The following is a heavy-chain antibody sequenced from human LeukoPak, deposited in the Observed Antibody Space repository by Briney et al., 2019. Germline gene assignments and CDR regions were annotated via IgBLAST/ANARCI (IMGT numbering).Heavy chain of an antibody. CDR2: IYDIGST. V-gene: IGHV4-59*01. Sequence: PSETLSLTCTVSGGSISSYYWSWIRQPPGKGLEWIGYIYDIGSTNYNPSRKSRVTISVDTSKNQFSLKLSSVTAADTAVYYCARGLTADSWGQGTVITVSS. CDR3: ARGLTADS. J-gene: IGHJ4*02. CDR1: GGSISSYY. D-gene: IGHD5-18*01.